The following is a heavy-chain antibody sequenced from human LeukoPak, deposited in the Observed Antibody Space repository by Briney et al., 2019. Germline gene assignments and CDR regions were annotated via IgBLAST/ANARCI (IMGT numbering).Heavy chain of an antibody. CDR1: GGSFSGYY. Sequence: SKTLSLTCAVYGGSFSGYYWSWIRQPPGKGLEWLGEINHSGSTNYNPSLKSRVTISVDTSKNQFSLKLSSVTAADTAVYYCARGPGYDFWSGYLPRYFDYWGQGTLVTVSS. J-gene: IGHJ4*02. CDR3: ARGPGYDFWSGYLPRYFDY. V-gene: IGHV4-34*01. CDR2: INHSGST. D-gene: IGHD3-3*01.